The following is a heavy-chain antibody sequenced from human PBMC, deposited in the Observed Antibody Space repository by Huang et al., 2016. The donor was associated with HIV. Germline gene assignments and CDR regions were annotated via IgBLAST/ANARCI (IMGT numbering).Heavy chain of an antibody. J-gene: IGHJ4*02. D-gene: IGHD2-2*01. CDR2: IVPILGTP. CDR3: AGGLVPAAPFAY. CDR1: GGSFSAPS. V-gene: IGHV1-69*01. Sequence: QVQPVQSGAELKKPGSSVQVSCTASGGSFSAPSITWVRQAPGQGLEWMAGIVPILGTPKLAQKCQDRITITADESTTTGYMELSSLRSDDTAIYYCAGGLVPAAPFAYWGQGTLVTVSS.